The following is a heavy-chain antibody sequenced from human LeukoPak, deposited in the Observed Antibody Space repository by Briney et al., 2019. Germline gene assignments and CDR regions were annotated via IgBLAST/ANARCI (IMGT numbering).Heavy chain of an antibody. J-gene: IGHJ4*02. CDR2: ISSSGSTI. CDR3: ARDLSVYYDSSGYY. Sequence: GGSLRLSCAASGFTFSDYYMSRIRQAPGKGLEWVSYISSSGSTIYYADSVKGRFTISRDNAKNSLYLQMNSLRAEDTAVYYCARDLSVYYDSSGYYWGQGTLVTVSS. D-gene: IGHD3-22*01. CDR1: GFTFSDYY. V-gene: IGHV3-11*04.